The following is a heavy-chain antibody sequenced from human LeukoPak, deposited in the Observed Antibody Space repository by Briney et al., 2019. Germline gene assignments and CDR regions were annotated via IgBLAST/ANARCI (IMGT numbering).Heavy chain of an antibody. CDR1: GGSFSGYY. CDR3: ARMERYYYYGMDV. D-gene: IGHD3-3*01. J-gene: IGHJ6*04. V-gene: IGHV4-34*01. Sequence: SSETLSLTYAVYGGSFSGYYWSWIRQPPGKGLEWIGEINHSGSTNYNPSLKSRVTISVDTSKNQFSLKLSSVTAADTAVYYCARMERYYYYGMDVWGKGTTVTVSS. CDR2: INHSGST.